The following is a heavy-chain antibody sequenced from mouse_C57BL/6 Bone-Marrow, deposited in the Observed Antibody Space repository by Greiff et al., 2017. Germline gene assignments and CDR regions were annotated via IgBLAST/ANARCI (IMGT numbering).Heavy chain of an antibody. J-gene: IGHJ1*03. D-gene: IGHD4-1*01. V-gene: IGHV3-6*01. CDR3: AKKLGPWYFDV. Sequence: EVQLQESGPGLVKPSQSLSLTCSVTGYSITSGYYWNWIRQFPGNKLEWMGYISYDGSNNYNQSLKNRISVTRDTSKNQFFLKLNSVTTEDTATYYCAKKLGPWYFDVWGTGTTVTVSS. CDR1: GYSITSGYY. CDR2: ISYDGSN.